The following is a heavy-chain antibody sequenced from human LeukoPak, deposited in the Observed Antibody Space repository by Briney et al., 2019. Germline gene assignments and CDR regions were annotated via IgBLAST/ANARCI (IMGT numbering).Heavy chain of an antibody. CDR3: AHGTVELFGELLQTFFDY. J-gene: IGHJ4*02. CDR2: IYWDDDK. V-gene: IGHV2-5*02. Sequence: SGPTLLKPTQTLTLTCTFSGFSLSTSGVGVGWIRQPPGKALEWLALIYWDDDKRYSPSLKSRLTITKDTSKNQVVLTMTNMDPVDTATYYCAHGTVELFGELLQTFFDYWGQGTLVTVSS. D-gene: IGHD3-10*02. CDR1: GFSLSTSGVG.